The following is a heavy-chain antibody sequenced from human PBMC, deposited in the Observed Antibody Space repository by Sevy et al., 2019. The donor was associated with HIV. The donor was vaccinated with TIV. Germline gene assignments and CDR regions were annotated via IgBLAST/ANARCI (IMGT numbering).Heavy chain of an antibody. Sequence: GGSLRLSCAASGFTFDDYSMHWVRQAPGKGLEWVSGICWNSGNNGYACPVKCRFTISRDNEKNTLYLQMNSLRAEDTALYYCAKDRSYGGNSLDFWGQGTLVTVSS. V-gene: IGHV3-9*01. CDR2: ICWNSGNN. D-gene: IGHD4-17*01. CDR1: GFTFDDYS. CDR3: AKDRSYGGNSLDF. J-gene: IGHJ4*02.